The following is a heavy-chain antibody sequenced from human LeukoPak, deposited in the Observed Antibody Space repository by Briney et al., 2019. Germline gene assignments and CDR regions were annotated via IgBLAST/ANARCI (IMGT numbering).Heavy chain of an antibody. V-gene: IGHV3-7*01. CDR2: IKQDESEK. CDR1: GFTFSSYW. J-gene: IGHJ6*02. CDR3: AREGPDYYGSGERNYYYYGMDV. D-gene: IGHD3-10*01. Sequence: AGSLRLSCAAYGFTFSSYWMSWVRQAPGQGLEWVANIKQDESEKYYMDSVKGRFTINRDNAKNSLYLQMNSLRAEDTAVYDCAREGPDYYGSGERNYYYYGMDVWAQEPTVTVSS.